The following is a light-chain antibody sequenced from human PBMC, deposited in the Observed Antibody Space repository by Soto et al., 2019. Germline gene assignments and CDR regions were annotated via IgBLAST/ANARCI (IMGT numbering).Light chain of an antibody. CDR3: QQYGSSPPIT. J-gene: IGKJ5*01. CDR1: QSISSK. CDR2: GAS. Sequence: EIVMTQSPATLSLSPGERATLSCWASQSISSKLAWYQHRPGQAPRLLIYGASTRATGIPARFSGSGSGTEFTLTISSLQSEDFAVYYCQQYGSSPPITFGQGTRLEIK. V-gene: IGKV3-15*01.